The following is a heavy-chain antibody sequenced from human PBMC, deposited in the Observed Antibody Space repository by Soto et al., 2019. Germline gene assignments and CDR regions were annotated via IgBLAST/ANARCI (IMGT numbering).Heavy chain of an antibody. Sequence: GASVKVSCKASGYTFTSYAMHCVRQAPGQRLEWMGWINAGNGNTKYSQKFQGRVTITRDTSASTAYMELSSLRSEDTAVYYCARDPDARCTNGVCRGKKTLTFDPWGQGTLVTVSS. CDR3: ARDPDARCTNGVCRGKKTLTFDP. D-gene: IGHD2-8*01. CDR1: GYTFTSYA. V-gene: IGHV1-3*01. CDR2: INAGNGNT. J-gene: IGHJ5*02.